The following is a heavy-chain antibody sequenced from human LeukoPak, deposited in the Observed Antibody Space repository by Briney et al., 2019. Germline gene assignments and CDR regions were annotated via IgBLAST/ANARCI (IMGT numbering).Heavy chain of an antibody. Sequence: GGSLRLSCAASGFTFSSYGMHWVRQAPGKGLEWVAVISYDGSNKYYADSVKGRFTISRDNSKNTLYLQMNSLRAEGTAVYYCAKDRMRSGSYYAPYFDYWGQGTLVTVSS. J-gene: IGHJ4*02. V-gene: IGHV3-30*18. D-gene: IGHD1-26*01. CDR2: ISYDGSNK. CDR3: AKDRMRSGSYYAPYFDY. CDR1: GFTFSSYG.